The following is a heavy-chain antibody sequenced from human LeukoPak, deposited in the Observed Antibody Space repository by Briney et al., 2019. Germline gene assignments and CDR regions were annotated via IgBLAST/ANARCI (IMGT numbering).Heavy chain of an antibody. V-gene: IGHV3-33*01. CDR2: IRYDGSNK. CDR3: ARLARIAAAGTPWGDY. J-gene: IGHJ4*02. D-gene: IGHD6-13*01. Sequence: GGSLRLSCAASGFTFSSYGMHWVRQAPGKGLEWVALIRYDGSNKYYADSVKGRFTISRDNSKNTLYLQMNSLRAEDTAVYYCARLARIAAAGTPWGDYWGQGTLVTVSS. CDR1: GFTFSSYG.